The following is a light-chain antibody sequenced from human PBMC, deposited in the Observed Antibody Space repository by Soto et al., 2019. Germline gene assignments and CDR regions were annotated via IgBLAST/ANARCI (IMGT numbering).Light chain of an antibody. J-gene: IGKJ1*01. CDR3: QHYNSYSEA. V-gene: IGKV3D-7*01. Sequence: PGESATLSCRSSQTVSIAYLTWYQQKPGQAPRLLIFGASKRATGIPDRFSGSGSGADFTLTISSLQPDDFATYYCQHYNSYSEAFGQGTKVDIK. CDR2: GAS. CDR1: QTVSIAY.